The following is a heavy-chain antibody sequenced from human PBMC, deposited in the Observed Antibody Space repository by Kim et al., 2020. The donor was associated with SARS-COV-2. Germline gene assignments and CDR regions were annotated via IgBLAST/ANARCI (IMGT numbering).Heavy chain of an antibody. J-gene: IGHJ4*02. CDR1: GFTFSSYS. V-gene: IGHV3-21*01. Sequence: GGSLRLSCAASGFTFSSYSMNWVRQAPGKGLEWVSSISSSSSYIYYADSVKGRFTISRDNAKNSLYLQMNSLRAEDTAVYYCARDKNYYDSSGYYSLFDYWGQGTLVTVSS. CDR3: ARDKNYYDSSGYYSLFDY. D-gene: IGHD3-22*01. CDR2: ISSSSSYI.